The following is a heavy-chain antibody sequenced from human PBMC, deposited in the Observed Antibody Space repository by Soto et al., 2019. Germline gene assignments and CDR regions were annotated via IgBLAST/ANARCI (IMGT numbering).Heavy chain of an antibody. Sequence: QVQLVQSGAEEKKPGASVKVSCKASGYTFTSYAMHWVHQAPGQRLEWMGWINAGNGNTKYSQKFQVRVTITWDTSASTAYMELSSLRSEDTAPYSCARVTGYYYVDYWGQGYLVTVSS. CDR2: INAGNGNT. CDR3: ARVTGYYYVDY. D-gene: IGHD3-9*01. CDR1: GYTFTSYA. V-gene: IGHV1-3*05. J-gene: IGHJ4*02.